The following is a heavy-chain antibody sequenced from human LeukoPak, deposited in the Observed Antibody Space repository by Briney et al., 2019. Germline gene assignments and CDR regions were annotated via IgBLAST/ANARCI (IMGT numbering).Heavy chain of an antibody. Sequence: GGSLRLSCAASGFTFSSYSMNWVRQAPGKGLEWVSSISSSSSYIYYADSVKGRFTISRDNAKNSLYLQMNSLRAEDTAVYYCARDIAIGPIAVAGLDYWGRGTLVTVSS. CDR1: GFTFSSYS. V-gene: IGHV3-21*01. CDR2: ISSSSSYI. J-gene: IGHJ4*02. D-gene: IGHD6-19*01. CDR3: ARDIAIGPIAVAGLDY.